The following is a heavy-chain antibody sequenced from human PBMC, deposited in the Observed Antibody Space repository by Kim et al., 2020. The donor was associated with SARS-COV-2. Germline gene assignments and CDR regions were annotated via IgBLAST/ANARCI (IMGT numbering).Heavy chain of an antibody. J-gene: IGHJ4*02. D-gene: IGHD5-12*01. V-gene: IGHV7-4-1*02. CDR3: ARGSGYYFYYFDY. Sequence: YAQGFTGRFVFSLDTSVSTAYLHISSLKAEDTAVYYCARGSGYYFYYFDYWGRGTLVTVAS.